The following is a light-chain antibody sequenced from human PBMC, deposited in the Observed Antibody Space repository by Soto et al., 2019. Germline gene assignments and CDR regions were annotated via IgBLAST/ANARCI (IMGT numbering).Light chain of an antibody. CDR1: QSISNY. J-gene: IGKJ5*01. CDR3: QQRSNWPLIT. CDR2: DAS. Sequence: EIVLTQSPAPLSLSPGERATLSCRASQSISNYLAWYQQKPGQAPRLLIYDASTRATGVPARFTGSGSGTDFSLTISSLDPEDFAVYYCQQRSNWPLITFGQGTRLEIK. V-gene: IGKV3-11*01.